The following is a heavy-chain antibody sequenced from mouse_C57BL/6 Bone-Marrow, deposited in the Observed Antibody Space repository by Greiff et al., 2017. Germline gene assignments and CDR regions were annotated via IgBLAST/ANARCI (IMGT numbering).Heavy chain of an antibody. V-gene: IGHV1-55*01. CDR2: IYPGSGST. Sequence: QVQLQQPGAELVKPGASVKMSCKASGYTFTSYWITWVKQRPGQGLEWIGDIYPGSGSTNYNEKFKSKATMTVDTSSSTAYMQLISLTSEDSAVYYCSRPYYSNYWYFDVWGTGTTVTVSS. CDR1: GYTFTSYW. D-gene: IGHD2-5*01. CDR3: SRPYYSNYWYFDV. J-gene: IGHJ1*03.